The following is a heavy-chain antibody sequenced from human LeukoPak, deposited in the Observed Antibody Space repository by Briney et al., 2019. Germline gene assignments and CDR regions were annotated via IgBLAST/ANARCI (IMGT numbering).Heavy chain of an antibody. CDR3: ARGTLYEGYQLLFFDY. Sequence: SETLSLTCTVSGGSISSSSYYWGWIRQPPGKGLEWIGSIYYSGSTYYNPSLKSRVTISVDTSKNQFSLKLSSVTAADTAVYYCARGTLYEGYQLLFFDYWGQGTLVTVSS. J-gene: IGHJ4*02. V-gene: IGHV4-39*07. CDR1: GGSISSSSYY. D-gene: IGHD2-2*01. CDR2: IYYSGST.